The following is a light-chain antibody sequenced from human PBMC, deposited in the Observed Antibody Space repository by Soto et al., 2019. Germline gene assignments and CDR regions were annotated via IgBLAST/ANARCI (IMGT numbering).Light chain of an antibody. CDR1: QDISNY. CDR2: DAS. J-gene: IGKJ5*01. Sequence: DLQMTQSPSSLSASVGDRVTITCQASQDISNYLNWYQQKPGKAPKLLIYDASNLETGVPSRFSGSGSATDFTFTSSSQQPADIATYYCQQYDNLITFGQPTRLEIK. CDR3: QQYDNLIT. V-gene: IGKV1-33*01.